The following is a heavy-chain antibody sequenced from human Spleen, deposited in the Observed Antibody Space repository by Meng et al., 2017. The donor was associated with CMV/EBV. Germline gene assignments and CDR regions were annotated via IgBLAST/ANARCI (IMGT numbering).Heavy chain of an antibody. CDR3: ARTFSSSWRVGYGMDV. D-gene: IGHD6-13*01. V-gene: IGHV1-69*10. Sequence: SVKVSCKASGGTFNSYGITWVRQAPGQGLEWMGGIIPILGIANYAQKFQGRVTISADKSTSTGYMELSSLRSADTAVYYCARTFSSSWRVGYGMDVWGQGTTVTVSS. J-gene: IGHJ6*02. CDR1: GGTFNSYG. CDR2: IIPILGIA.